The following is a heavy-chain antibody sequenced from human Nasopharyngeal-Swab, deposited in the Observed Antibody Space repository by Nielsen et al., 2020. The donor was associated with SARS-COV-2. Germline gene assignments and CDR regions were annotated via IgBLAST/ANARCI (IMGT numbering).Heavy chain of an antibody. D-gene: IGHD3-16*01. J-gene: IGHJ4*02. CDR3: AREGADL. CDR2: INPNNGGT. Sequence: ASVKVSCKPSGYTFYAYNMHWVRQAPGQGLEWMGRINPNNGGTNYAQRFQGRATMTWDTSISTAYMEVTRLTSDDTAMYYCAREGADLWGQGTLVTVSS. CDR1: GYTFYAYN. V-gene: IGHV1-2*06.